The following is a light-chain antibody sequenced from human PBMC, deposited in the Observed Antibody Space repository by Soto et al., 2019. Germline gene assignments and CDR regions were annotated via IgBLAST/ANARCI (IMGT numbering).Light chain of an antibody. CDR2: DAS. Sequence: EMVLTQSPGTLSLSPGERAALSCSASQSVSSRYLAWYQQKPGQAPRLLIYDASTRATGIPARFSGSGSGTEFTLTINSLQSEDFAVYYCQQYNNWPWTFGQGTKVDI. CDR1: QSVSSRY. V-gene: IGKV3-15*01. J-gene: IGKJ1*01. CDR3: QQYNNWPWT.